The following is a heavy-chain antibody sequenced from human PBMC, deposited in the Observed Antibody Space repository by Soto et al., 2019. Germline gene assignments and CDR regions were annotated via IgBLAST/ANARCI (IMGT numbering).Heavy chain of an antibody. V-gene: IGHV3-53*01. J-gene: IGHJ4*02. Sequence: SLRLSCAASGFTVSDNYLNWVRQAPGKGLEWVSVIYSGGGTYYADSVKGRFTISRDKSKNTLYLQMNRLRADDTAVYYCARAVGGGYFDYWGQGALVTVSS. D-gene: IGHD1-26*01. CDR1: GFTVSDNY. CDR2: IYSGGGT. CDR3: ARAVGGGYFDY.